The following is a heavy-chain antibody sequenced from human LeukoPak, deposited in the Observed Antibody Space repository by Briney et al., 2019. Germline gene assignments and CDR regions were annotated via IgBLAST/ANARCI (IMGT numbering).Heavy chain of an antibody. Sequence: SVKVSCKASGGTFSSYAISWVRQAPGQGPEWMGRIIPIFGTANYAQKFQGRVTITADESTSTAYMELSSLRSEDTAVYYCARGRTIFGVVNYYYYYMDVWGKGTTVTVSS. J-gene: IGHJ6*03. D-gene: IGHD3-3*01. V-gene: IGHV1-69*13. CDR3: ARGRTIFGVVNYYYYYMDV. CDR1: GGTFSSYA. CDR2: IIPIFGTA.